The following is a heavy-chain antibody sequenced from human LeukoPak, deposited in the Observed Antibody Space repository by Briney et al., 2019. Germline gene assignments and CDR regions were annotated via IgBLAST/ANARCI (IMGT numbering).Heavy chain of an antibody. J-gene: IGHJ5*02. CDR2: IKRDGSQK. D-gene: IGHD1-1*01. CDR1: GFSFSSNW. CDR3: ARLGLEVGGPNWFDP. Sequence: GGSLRLSCAAPGFSFSSNWMGRVRQAPGKGLEWVAHIKRDGSQKYYLDSVKGRFTISRDNAKNSLYLQMNSLRVEDTAVYYCARLGLEVGGPNWFDPWGQGTLVTVSS. V-gene: IGHV3-7*01.